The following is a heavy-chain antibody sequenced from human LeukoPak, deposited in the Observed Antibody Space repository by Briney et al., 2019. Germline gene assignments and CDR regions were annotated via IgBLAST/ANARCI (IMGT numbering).Heavy chain of an antibody. D-gene: IGHD3-10*01. J-gene: IGHJ4*02. CDR1: GFTFSSYA. V-gene: IGHV3-23*01. CDR3: AKAADVLLWFGEPGGYYFDY. Sequence: PGGSLRLSCAASGFTFSSYAMSWVRQAPGKGLEWVSAISGSGGSTYYADSVKGRFTISRDNSKNTLYVQMNSLRAEDTAVYYCAKAADVLLWFGEPGGYYFDYWGQGTLVTVSS. CDR2: ISGSGGST.